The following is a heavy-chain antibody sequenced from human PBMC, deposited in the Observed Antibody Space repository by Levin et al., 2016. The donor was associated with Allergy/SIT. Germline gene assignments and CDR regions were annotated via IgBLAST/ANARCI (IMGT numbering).Heavy chain of an antibody. CDR3: ARLYSSSWYEGDYYYYGMDV. D-gene: IGHD6-13*01. J-gene: IGHJ6*02. CDR2: IYYSGST. Sequence: PGKGLEWIGYIYYSGSTNYNPSLKSRVTISVDTSKNQFSLKLSSVTAADTAVYYCARLYSSSWYEGDYYYYGMDVWGQGTTVTVSS. V-gene: IGHV4-59*13.